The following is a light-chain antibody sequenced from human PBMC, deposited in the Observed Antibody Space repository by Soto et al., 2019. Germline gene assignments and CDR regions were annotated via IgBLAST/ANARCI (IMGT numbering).Light chain of an antibody. V-gene: IGLV2-14*03. CDR2: EVS. CDR1: SSDIGAYDY. J-gene: IGLJ1*01. CDR3: SSHTSSNTRI. Sequence: ALTQPASVSGSPGQSIAISCTGTSSDIGAYDYVSWYQQHPDKAPKLMIYEVSNRPSGVSNRFSGSKSVNTATLTISGLQAEDEADYYCSSHTSSNTRIFGTGTRSPS.